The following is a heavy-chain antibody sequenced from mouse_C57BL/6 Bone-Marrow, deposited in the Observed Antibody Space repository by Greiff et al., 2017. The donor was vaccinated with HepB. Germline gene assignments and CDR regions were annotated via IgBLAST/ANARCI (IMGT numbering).Heavy chain of an antibody. J-gene: IGHJ2*01. V-gene: IGHV1-55*01. CDR2: IYPGSGST. CDR1: GYTFTSYW. Sequence: QVQLQQPGAELVKPGASVKMSCKASGYTFTSYWITWVKQRPGQGLEWIGDIYPGSGSTNYNEKFKSKATMTVDTSSSTAYMQLSSLTSEDSAVYYCARGYYVSSSFDYWGQGTTLTVSS. D-gene: IGHD1-1*01. CDR3: ARGYYVSSSFDY.